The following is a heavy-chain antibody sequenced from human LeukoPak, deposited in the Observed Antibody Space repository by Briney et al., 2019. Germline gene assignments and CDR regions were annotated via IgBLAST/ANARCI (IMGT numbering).Heavy chain of an antibody. CDR1: GFTFSNAW. CDR3: AKTGQWRAFDI. Sequence: GGSLRLSCAASGFTFSNAWMSWVRQAPGKGLEWVGRIKSKTDGGTTDYAAPVKGRFTISRDDSKNTLYLQMNSLRAEDTAVYYCAKTGQWRAFDIWGQGTMVTVSS. J-gene: IGHJ3*02. V-gene: IGHV3-15*01. CDR2: IKSKTDGGTT. D-gene: IGHD1-1*01.